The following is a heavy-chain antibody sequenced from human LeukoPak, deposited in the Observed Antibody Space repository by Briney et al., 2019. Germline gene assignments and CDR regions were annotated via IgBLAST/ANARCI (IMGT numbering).Heavy chain of an antibody. D-gene: IGHD6-25*01. Sequence: GGSLRLSCAAPGLTLSAHDMHWVRHVSGKGLEWVSTIGTAGDAYYAGSVKGRFTVPRENADNSLYLHMNSLTVGDMAVYYCGRGNAAKYYGMDVWGQGTAVIVSS. J-gene: IGHJ6*02. CDR2: IGTAGDA. V-gene: IGHV3-13*01. CDR3: GRGNAAKYYGMDV. CDR1: GLTLSAHD.